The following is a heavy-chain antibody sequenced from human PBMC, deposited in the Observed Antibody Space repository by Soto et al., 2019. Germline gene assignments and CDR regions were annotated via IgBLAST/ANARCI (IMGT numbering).Heavy chain of an antibody. Sequence: XSVKVSCKASGYTFTCYYMHWVRQAPGQGLEWMGWINPNSGGTNYAQKFQGWVTMTRDTSISTAYMELSRLRSDDTAVYYCARNGDMVRGVALDYWGQGTLVTVSS. CDR1: GYTFTCYY. J-gene: IGHJ4*02. CDR2: INPNSGGT. CDR3: ARNGDMVRGVALDY. D-gene: IGHD3-10*01. V-gene: IGHV1-2*04.